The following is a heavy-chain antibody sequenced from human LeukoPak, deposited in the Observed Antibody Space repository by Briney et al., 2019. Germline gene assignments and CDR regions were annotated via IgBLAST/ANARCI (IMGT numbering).Heavy chain of an antibody. CDR3: AAVGSSIY. D-gene: IGHD1-26*01. V-gene: IGHV3-53*01. CDR2: IYTGGTI. J-gene: IGHJ4*02. CDR1: GLTVSSNY. Sequence: PGGSLRLSRAVSGLTVSSNYMTRVRQPPGKGLGWVSVIYTGGTIYYADSLKGRFTISRDNSKNTLFLQMNSLRAEDTAVYYCAAVGSSIYWGQGNLVTVS.